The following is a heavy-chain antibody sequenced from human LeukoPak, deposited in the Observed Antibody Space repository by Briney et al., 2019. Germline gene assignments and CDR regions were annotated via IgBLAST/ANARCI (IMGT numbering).Heavy chain of an antibody. Sequence: SEALSLTCTVSGGSISSYYWSWIRQPPGKGLEWIGYIYYSGSTNYNPSLKSRVTISVDTSKNQFSLKLSSVTAADTAVYYCARGRHSYGYSLKGHWFDPWGQGTLVTVSS. V-gene: IGHV4-59*12. D-gene: IGHD5-18*01. J-gene: IGHJ5*02. CDR3: ARGRHSYGYSLKGHWFDP. CDR1: GGSISSYY. CDR2: IYYSGST.